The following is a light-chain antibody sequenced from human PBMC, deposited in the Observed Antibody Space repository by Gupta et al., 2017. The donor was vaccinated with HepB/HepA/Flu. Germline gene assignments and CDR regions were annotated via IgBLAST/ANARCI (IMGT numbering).Light chain of an antibody. CDR2: KNY. CDR1: SSNIGNDN. CDR3: VGWDGSLSGYV. V-gene: IGLV1-47*01. J-gene: IGLJ1*01. Sequence: QSVLLQQPSASGTPGRRVTISCSGSSSNIGNDNVYWYQQLPETTPKLLIYKNYQRPSGVSDRFSGSKSGTSASLAISGLRSEDEADYYCVGWDGSLSGYVFGTGTKVTVL.